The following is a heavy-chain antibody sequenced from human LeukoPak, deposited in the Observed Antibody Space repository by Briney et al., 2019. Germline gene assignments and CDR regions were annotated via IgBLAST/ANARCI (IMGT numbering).Heavy chain of an antibody. Sequence: SGGSLRLSCAASGFTFSSHGMHWVRQAPGKGLEWVAFIQYVGSNEYYADSVKGRFTISRDNSKNTLYLQMNSLRADDTAVYYCATDSSPDFWGQGTLVTVSS. CDR1: GFTFSSHG. V-gene: IGHV3-30*02. D-gene: IGHD3-22*01. CDR3: ATDSSPDF. J-gene: IGHJ4*02. CDR2: IQYVGSNE.